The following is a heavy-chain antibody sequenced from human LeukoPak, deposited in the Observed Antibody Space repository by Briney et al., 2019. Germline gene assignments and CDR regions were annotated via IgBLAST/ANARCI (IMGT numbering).Heavy chain of an antibody. V-gene: IGHV7-4-1*02. D-gene: IGHD6-19*01. CDR1: GYTFSSHS. CDR3: AREEQWLVRVVDY. Sequence: ASVKVSCKASGYTFSSHSMNWVRQAPGQGLEWMGWINTNTGNPTYAQGFTGRFVFSLDTSVSTAYLQISSLKAEDTAVYYCAREEQWLVRVVDYWGQGTLVTVSS. J-gene: IGHJ4*02. CDR2: INTNTGNP.